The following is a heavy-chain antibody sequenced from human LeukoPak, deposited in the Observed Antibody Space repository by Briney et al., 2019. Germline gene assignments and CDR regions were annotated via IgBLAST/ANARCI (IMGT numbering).Heavy chain of an antibody. CDR2: ISPTGSTT. Sequence: GGSLRLSCTASGFSFSGHWMHWARQLPGKGLVWVSRISPTGSTTSYADSVKGRFTVSRDNAKNTLYLQVNNLRAEDTAVYYCARGPNSNWSELDFWGQGTLLTVSS. V-gene: IGHV3-74*01. D-gene: IGHD6-6*01. CDR3: ARGPNSNWSELDF. J-gene: IGHJ4*02. CDR1: GFSFSGHW.